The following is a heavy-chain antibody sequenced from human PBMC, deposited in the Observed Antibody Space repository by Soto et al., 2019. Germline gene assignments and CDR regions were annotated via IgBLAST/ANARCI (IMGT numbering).Heavy chain of an antibody. CDR3: AGYGGNSV. Sequence: EVQLVESGGGLTQPGGSLRLSCAVSGFTVGSNHVTWFSQATGKGLQWVSAIYNDGSTYYADSVKGRFTISRDNSKNAVFLQMNSLRAEDTAVYFCAGYGGNSVWGQGTLVTVSS. J-gene: IGHJ4*02. CDR2: IYNDGST. D-gene: IGHD4-17*01. CDR1: GFTVGSNH. V-gene: IGHV3-53*01.